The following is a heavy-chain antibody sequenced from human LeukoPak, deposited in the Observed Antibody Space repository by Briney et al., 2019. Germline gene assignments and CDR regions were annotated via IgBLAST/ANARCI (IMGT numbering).Heavy chain of an antibody. D-gene: IGHD6-19*01. Sequence: PSETLSLTCTVSGGSINSYYWSWIRQPPGKGLEWIGSIYYSGSTYYNPSLKSRVTISVDTSKNQFSLKLSSVTAADTAVYYCARYSSGWYGEWYFDYWGQGTLVTVSS. V-gene: IGHV4-39*01. CDR3: ARYSSGWYGEWYFDY. J-gene: IGHJ4*02. CDR2: IYYSGST. CDR1: GGSINSYY.